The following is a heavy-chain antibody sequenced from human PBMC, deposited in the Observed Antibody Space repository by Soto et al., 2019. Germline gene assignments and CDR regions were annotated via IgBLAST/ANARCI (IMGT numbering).Heavy chain of an antibody. CDR2: ISGSGGST. CDR1: GFTFSRSA. V-gene: IGHV3-23*01. CDR3: AKDRDYFDSSTYYFDS. D-gene: IGHD3-22*01. Sequence: GGSLRLSCAASGFTFSRSAMGWVRQAPGKGLEWVSDISGSGGSTSYAESVKGRVNVSRDNSKNTLYLQMSSLRAEDTAVYYCAKDRDYFDSSTYYFDSWGQGTLVTVSS. J-gene: IGHJ4*02.